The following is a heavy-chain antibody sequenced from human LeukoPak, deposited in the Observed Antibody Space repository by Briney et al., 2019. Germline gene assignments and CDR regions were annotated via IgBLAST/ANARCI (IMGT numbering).Heavy chain of an antibody. CDR1: GGSISSSSYY. D-gene: IGHD3-22*01. Sequence: PSETLSLTCTVSGGSISSSSYYWGWIRQPPGKGLEWIGSIYYSGSTYYNPSLKSRVTISVDTSKNQFSLKLSSVTAADTAVYYCAREVATMIVVVTIKGGFGAFDIWGQGTMVTASS. CDR3: AREVATMIVVVTIKGGFGAFDI. J-gene: IGHJ3*02. CDR2: IYYSGST. V-gene: IGHV4-39*07.